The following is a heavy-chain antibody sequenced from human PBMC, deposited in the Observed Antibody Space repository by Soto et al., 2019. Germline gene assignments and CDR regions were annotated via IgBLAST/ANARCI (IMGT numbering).Heavy chain of an antibody. D-gene: IGHD3-3*01. V-gene: IGHV1-69*01. CDR2: IIPIFGTA. Sequence: QVQLVQSGAEVKKPGSSVKVSCKASGGTFSSYAISWVRQAPGQGLEWMGGIIPIFGTANYAQKFQGRVTITADESTSTAYMELSSLRSEDTAVYYCARDPRTITIFGVVTRSWFAPWGQGTLVTVSS. J-gene: IGHJ5*02. CDR3: ARDPRTITIFGVVTRSWFAP. CDR1: GGTFSSYA.